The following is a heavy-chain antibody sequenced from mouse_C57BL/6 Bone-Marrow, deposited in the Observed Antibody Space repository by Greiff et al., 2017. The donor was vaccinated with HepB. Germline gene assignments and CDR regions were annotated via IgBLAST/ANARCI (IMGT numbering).Heavy chain of an antibody. J-gene: IGHJ1*03. CDR2: INPNNGGT. D-gene: IGHD4-1*01. V-gene: IGHV1-42*01. Sequence: VHVKQSGPELVKPGASVKISCKASGYSFTGYYMNWVKQSPEKSLKWIGEINPNNGGTIYNQKFKGKATLTVDKSSSTAYMELRSLTSEDTAVYYCARGAELGRWYFDVWGTGTTVTVSS. CDR3: ARGAELGRWYFDV. CDR1: GYSFTGYY.